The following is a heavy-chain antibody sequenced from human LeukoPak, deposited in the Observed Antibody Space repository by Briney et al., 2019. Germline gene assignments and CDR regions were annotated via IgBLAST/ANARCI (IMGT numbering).Heavy chain of an antibody. D-gene: IGHD5-12*01. CDR2: ISDSGSTI. CDR3: AKDGGGYDVYYYYGMEV. CDR1: GFTFSSYA. J-gene: IGHJ6*02. Sequence: GGSLRLSCAASGFTFSSYAMSWVRQAPGKGLEWVSSISDSGSTIYYADSVKGRFTISRDTSKNTLYLQMNSLRAEDTAVYYCAKDGGGYDVYYYYGMEVWGQGTTVTVSS. V-gene: IGHV3-23*01.